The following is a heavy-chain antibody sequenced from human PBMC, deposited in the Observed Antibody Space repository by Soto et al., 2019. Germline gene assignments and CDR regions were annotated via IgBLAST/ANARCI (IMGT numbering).Heavy chain of an antibody. V-gene: IGHV3-66*01. D-gene: IGHD6-19*01. CDR1: GFTVSSNY. CDR2: IYSGGST. CDR3: ARGGQWLVARFDY. J-gene: IGHJ4*02. Sequence: PGGSLRLSCAASGFTVSSNYMSWVRQAPGKGLEWVSVIYSGGSTYYADSVKGRFTISRDNSKNTLYLQMNSLRDEDTAVYYCARGGQWLVARFDYWGQGALVTVSS.